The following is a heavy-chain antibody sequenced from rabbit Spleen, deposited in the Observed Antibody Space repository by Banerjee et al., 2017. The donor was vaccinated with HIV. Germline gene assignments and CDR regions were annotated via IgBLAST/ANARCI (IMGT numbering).Heavy chain of an antibody. J-gene: IGHJ4*01. CDR1: GFSFSSSCY. D-gene: IGHD1-1*01. CDR2: IYAGSSGST. Sequence: QEQLEESGGGLVKPGGTLTLTCKASGFSFSSSCYMCWVRQAPGKGLEWIACIYAGSSGSTYYSSWAKGRFTISKTSSTTVTLQMTSLTAADTATYFCARDLTNIIGWNFGWWGPGTLVTVS. V-gene: IGHV1S45*01. CDR3: ARDLTNIIGWNFGW.